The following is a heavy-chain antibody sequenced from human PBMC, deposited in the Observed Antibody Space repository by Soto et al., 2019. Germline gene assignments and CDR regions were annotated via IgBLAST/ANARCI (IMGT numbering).Heavy chain of an antibody. CDR1: GFTFSSYA. D-gene: IGHD5-18*01. CDR3: ARDWGLQLWFFDY. CDR2: ISYDGSNK. J-gene: IGHJ4*02. V-gene: IGHV3-30-3*01. Sequence: QVQLVESGGGVVQPGRSLRLSCAASGFTFSSYAMHWVRQAPGKGLEWVAVISYDGSNKYYADSVKGRFTISRDNSKNTLYLQMNSLRAEDTAVYYCARDWGLQLWFFDYWGQGTLVTVSS.